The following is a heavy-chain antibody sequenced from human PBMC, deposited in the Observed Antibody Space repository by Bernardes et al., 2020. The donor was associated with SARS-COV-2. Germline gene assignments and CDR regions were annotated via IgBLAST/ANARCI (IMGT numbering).Heavy chain of an antibody. CDR1: GGSISSYY. V-gene: IGHV4-59*01. CDR2: IYYSGST. Sequence: SETLSLTCTVSGGSISSYYWSWIRQPPGKGLEWIGYIYYSGSTNYNPSLKSRVTISVDTSKNQFSLKLSSVTAADTAVYYCARDGRSGIFGVVITDAFDVWGQGTMVTVSS. D-gene: IGHD3-3*01. J-gene: IGHJ3*01. CDR3: ARDGRSGIFGVVITDAFDV.